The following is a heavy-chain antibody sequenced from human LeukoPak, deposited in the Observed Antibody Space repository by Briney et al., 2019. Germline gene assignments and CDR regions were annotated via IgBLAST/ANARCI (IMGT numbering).Heavy chain of an antibody. V-gene: IGHV4-39*01. CDR2: IHYSGGT. CDR1: DDSISSSSYY. D-gene: IGHD3-16*01. J-gene: IGHJ4*02. CDR3: ARQHSYTAFDY. Sequence: SETLSLTCIVSDDSISSSSYYWAWIRQPPGKGLEWIATIHYSGGTNSNPSLKSRVTISVDTSMNQFSLRLTSVTAADTAVYYCARQHSYTAFDYWGQGTLVTVSS.